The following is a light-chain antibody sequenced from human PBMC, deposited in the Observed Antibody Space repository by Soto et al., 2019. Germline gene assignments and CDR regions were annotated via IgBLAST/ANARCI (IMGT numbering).Light chain of an antibody. V-gene: IGKV1-17*03. J-gene: IGKJ2*01. CDR3: LQHNSFPYT. CDR1: QGISNY. CDR2: AVS. Sequence: DLQMTQSPSAMSASVGDRVTITCRASQGISNYLAWFQQKPGKVPKRLIFAVSNLQSGVPSRFSGGGYETEFTLTISGLQPEDFATYYCLQHNSFPYTFGQGTKLEI.